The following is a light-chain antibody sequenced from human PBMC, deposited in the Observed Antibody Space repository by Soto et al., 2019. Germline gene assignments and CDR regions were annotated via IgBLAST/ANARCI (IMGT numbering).Light chain of an antibody. Sequence: QSALTQPRSVSGSPGQSVTISCTGTSSDVGGYNYVSWYQQHPGKAPKLMIYDVTKRPSGVPDHFSGSKSGNTASLTISGLQAEDEADYYCCSYAGRYTWVFGGGTKLTDL. CDR2: DVT. CDR1: SSDVGGYNY. V-gene: IGLV2-11*01. J-gene: IGLJ3*02. CDR3: CSYAGRYTWV.